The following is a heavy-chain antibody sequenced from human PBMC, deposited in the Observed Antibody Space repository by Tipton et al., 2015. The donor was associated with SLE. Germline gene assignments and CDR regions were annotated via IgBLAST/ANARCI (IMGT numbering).Heavy chain of an antibody. CDR1: GFTVSSNY. CDR3: ARGVNGLGDPGGWFDP. CDR2: IYSGGST. J-gene: IGHJ5*02. V-gene: IGHV3-53*01. Sequence: SLRLSCAASGFTVSSNYMSWVRQAPGKGLEWVSVIYSGGSTYYADSVKGRFTISRDNSKNTLYLQMNSLRAEDTAVYYCARGVNGLGDPGGWFDPWGQGTLVTVSS. D-gene: IGHD1-1*01.